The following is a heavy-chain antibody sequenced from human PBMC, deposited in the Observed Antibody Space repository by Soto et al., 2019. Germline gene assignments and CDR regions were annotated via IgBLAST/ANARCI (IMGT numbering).Heavy chain of an antibody. D-gene: IGHD5-12*01. J-gene: IGHJ4*02. CDR2: ISSSGSTI. Sequence: PGGSLRLSCAASGFTFSNAWMSWVRQAPGKGLEWVAYISSSGSTIYYADSVKGRFTISRDNAKNSLYLQMNSLRAEDTAVYYCARSWMGYSGYPEWVDYWGQGTLVTVSS. V-gene: IGHV3-11*01. CDR3: ARSWMGYSGYPEWVDY. CDR1: GFTFSNAW.